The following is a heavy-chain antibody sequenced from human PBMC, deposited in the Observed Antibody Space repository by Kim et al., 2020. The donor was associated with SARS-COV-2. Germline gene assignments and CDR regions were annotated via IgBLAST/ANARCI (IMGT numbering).Heavy chain of an antibody. J-gene: IGHJ6*02. CDR1: GYSISSGYY. CDR3: ARERTGDGSDV. CDR2: IYHSGST. Sequence: SETLSLTCTVSGYSISSGYYWGWIRQPPGKQLEWIWSIYHSGSTYYNPSLKSRFTISVDTSKNQFSLKLSSVTAADTAVYYCARERTGDGSDVWGRGGTV. V-gene: IGHV4-38-2*02. D-gene: IGHD3-10*01.